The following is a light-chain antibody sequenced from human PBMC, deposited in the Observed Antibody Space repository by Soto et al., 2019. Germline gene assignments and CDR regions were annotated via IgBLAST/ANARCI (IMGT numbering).Light chain of an antibody. J-gene: IGKJ4*01. CDR1: QSVSNTF. CDR3: QQRCNCLPHT. CDR2: DAS. V-gene: IGKV3D-20*02. Sequence: EKVVTQSPGTLSLSTGERATHSCRAGQSVSNTFLAWYQQKPGQAPRLLIYDASNRATGIPARFSGSGSGTDFTLTISSLVPEEFGVHYCQQRCNCLPHTFGGGTKVDI.